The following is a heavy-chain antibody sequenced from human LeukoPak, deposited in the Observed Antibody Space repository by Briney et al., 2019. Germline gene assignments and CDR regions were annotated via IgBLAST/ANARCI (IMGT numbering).Heavy chain of an antibody. V-gene: IGHV3-23*01. CDR2: ITGSGSI. CDR3: ARDRPPGDI. D-gene: IGHD3-10*01. Sequence: PGGSLRLSCAASGFTFSTFAMNWVRQAPGKGLDWVSVITGSGSISYADSAKGRFTISRDNSKNTVYLQMNSLRAEDTAVYYCARDRPPGDIWGQGTMVTVSS. CDR1: GFTFSTFA. J-gene: IGHJ3*02.